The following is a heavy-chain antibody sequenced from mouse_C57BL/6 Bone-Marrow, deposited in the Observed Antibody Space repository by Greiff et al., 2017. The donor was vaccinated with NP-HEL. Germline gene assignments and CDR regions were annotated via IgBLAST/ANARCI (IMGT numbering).Heavy chain of an antibody. CDR1: GFTFSDYG. CDR3: ARSPTPAWFAY. J-gene: IGHJ3*01. V-gene: IGHV5-17*01. Sequence: EVKLVESGGGLVKPGGSLKLSCAASGFTFSDYGMHWVRQAPEKGLEWVAYISSGSSTIYYADTVKGRFTISRDNAKNTLFLQMTSLRSEDTAMYYCARSPTPAWFAYWGQGTLVTVSA. CDR2: ISSGSSTI.